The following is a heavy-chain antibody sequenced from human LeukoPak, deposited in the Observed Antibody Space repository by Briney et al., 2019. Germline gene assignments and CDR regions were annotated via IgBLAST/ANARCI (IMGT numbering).Heavy chain of an antibody. CDR2: IYYSGST. D-gene: IGHD3-9*01. Sequence: SETLSLTCAVYGGSFSSYYWSWIRQPPGKGLEWIGYIYYSGSTNYNPSLKSRVTISVDTSKNQFSLKLSSVTAADTAVYYCARGVLRYFDWLFLGAFDIWGQGTMVTVSS. V-gene: IGHV4-59*01. J-gene: IGHJ3*02. CDR1: GGSFSSYY. CDR3: ARGVLRYFDWLFLGAFDI.